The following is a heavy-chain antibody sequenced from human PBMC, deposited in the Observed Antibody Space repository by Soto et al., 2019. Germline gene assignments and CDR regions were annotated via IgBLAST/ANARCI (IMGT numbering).Heavy chain of an antibody. CDR1: AGSVTSDPYY. Sequence: QVQLQQSGPGLVKPSETLSLTCTVPAGSVTSDPYYFTWVRRRPGKGLEWIGYIYYTGSTYYSPSLRSRVSSSRATTKNQFSLRLTSVTAADTAVYYCAAQGGLESRYFYALFAWGQGTLVSVSS. D-gene: IGHD2-15*01. V-gene: IGHV4-31*03. CDR3: AAQGGLESRYFYALFA. J-gene: IGHJ5*02. CDR2: IYYTGST.